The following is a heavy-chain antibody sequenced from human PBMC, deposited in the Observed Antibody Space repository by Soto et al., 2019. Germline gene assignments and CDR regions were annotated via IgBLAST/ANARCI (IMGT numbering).Heavy chain of an antibody. V-gene: IGHV3-23*01. J-gene: IGHJ4*02. Sequence: GGSLRLSCAASGFTFSSYAMSWVRQAPGKGLEWVSAISGSGGSTYYADSVKGGFTISRDNSKNTLYLQMNSLRAEDTAVYYCAKEGGTMIVVVIAYYFDYWGQGTLVTVSS. CDR3: AKEGGTMIVVVIAYYFDY. CDR1: GFTFSSYA. CDR2: ISGSGGST. D-gene: IGHD3-22*01.